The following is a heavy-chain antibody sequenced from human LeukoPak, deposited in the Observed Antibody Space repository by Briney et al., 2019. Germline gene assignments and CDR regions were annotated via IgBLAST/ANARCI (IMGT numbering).Heavy chain of an antibody. D-gene: IGHD6-13*01. CDR3: ARFSSIAAAFDY. CDR2: IHTSGST. J-gene: IGHJ4*02. V-gene: IGHV4-4*07. CDR1: GGSISSYY. Sequence: SETLSLTCTVSGGSISSYYWSWIRQPAGKGLEWIGRIHTSGSTNYNPSLKSRLTMSVDTSKNQFSLKLNSVTAADTAVYYCARFSSIAAAFDYWGLGTLVTVSS.